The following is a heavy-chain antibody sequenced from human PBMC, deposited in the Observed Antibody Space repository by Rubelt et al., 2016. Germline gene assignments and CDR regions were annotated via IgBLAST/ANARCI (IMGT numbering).Heavy chain of an antibody. J-gene: IGHJ5*02. D-gene: IGHD3-22*01. CDR2: INHSGST. CDR3: ARHPFDDYDFWFDP. Sequence: QVQLQQWGAGLLKPSETLSLTCAVYGGSFSGYYWSWIRQPPGKGLEWIGEINHSGSTNYNPSLKSRVTISVATSRNQVSRKLSSVTAADTAVYYCARHPFDDYDFWFDPWGQGTLVTVSS. CDR1: GGSFSGYY. V-gene: IGHV4-34*01.